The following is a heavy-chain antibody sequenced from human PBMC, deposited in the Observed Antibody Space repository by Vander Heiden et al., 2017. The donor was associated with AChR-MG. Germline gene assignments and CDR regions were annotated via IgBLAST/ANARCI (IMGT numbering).Heavy chain of an antibody. CDR3: ARGELWLGDSFDY. Sequence: QVQLVHSGSELKKPGASVKVSCKASGYTFNRYAMNGERQAPGQGLGCGGWINTNTGNPTYAKGFTGWFVFSLDTSVSTAYLQISSLKAEDTAVYYCARGELWLGDSFDYWGQGTLVTVSS. J-gene: IGHJ4*02. CDR2: INTNTGNP. CDR1: GYTFNRYA. V-gene: IGHV7-4-1*02. D-gene: IGHD5-18*01.